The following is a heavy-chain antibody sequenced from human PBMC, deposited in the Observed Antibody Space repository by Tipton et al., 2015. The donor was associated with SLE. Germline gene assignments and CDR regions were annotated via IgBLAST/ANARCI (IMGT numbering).Heavy chain of an antibody. Sequence: SLRLSCAASGFTFSNAWMSWVRQAPGRGLEWVGRIKIKTDGGTTDHAAPVKGRFTISRDDSKNTLYLQMNSLKTEDTSLYYRATESYCGGGSCYYFDYWGQGTLVTVSS. J-gene: IGHJ4*02. CDR2: IKIKTDGGTT. CDR1: GFTFSNAW. D-gene: IGHD2-21*01. CDR3: ATESYCGGGSCYYFDY. V-gene: IGHV3-15*01.